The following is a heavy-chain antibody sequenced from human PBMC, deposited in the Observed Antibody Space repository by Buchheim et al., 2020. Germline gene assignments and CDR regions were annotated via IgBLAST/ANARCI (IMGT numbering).Heavy chain of an antibody. CDR3: AKGGDYMRNY. Sequence: QEQLRQWGAGLLKPSETLSLTCAVFGGSLSGDYWSWIRQPPGKGLEWIGEINHSGGTNYNTSLKRRITIMVDTSKNQFFLKLTSVTAADTAVYYCAKGGDYMRNYWGQGTL. J-gene: IGHJ4*02. CDR2: INHSGGT. CDR1: GGSLSGDY. D-gene: IGHD4-17*01. V-gene: IGHV4-34*01.